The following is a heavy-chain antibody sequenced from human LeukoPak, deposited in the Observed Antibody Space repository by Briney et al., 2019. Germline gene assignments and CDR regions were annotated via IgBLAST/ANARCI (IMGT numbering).Heavy chain of an antibody. CDR3: AREVADYGGYYYYHYMDV. V-gene: IGHV4-4*07. D-gene: IGHD4-23*01. CDR2: IYTSGSN. Sequence: SETLSLTCTVSGGSISSYYWSWIRQPAGKGLEWIGRIYTSGSNNYNPSLKSRVAMSVDTSKNQFSLKLSSVTAADTAMYYCAREVADYGGYYYYHYMDVWGKGTTVTISS. CDR1: GGSISSYY. J-gene: IGHJ6*03.